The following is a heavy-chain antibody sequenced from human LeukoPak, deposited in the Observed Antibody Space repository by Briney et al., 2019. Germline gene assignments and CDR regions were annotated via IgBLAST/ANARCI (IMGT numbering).Heavy chain of an antibody. CDR1: GFTVSSNY. D-gene: IGHD3-16*01. J-gene: IGHJ4*02. Sequence: GRSLRLSCAASGFTVSSNYMSWVRQAPGKGLEWVSAIYTGGSTYYAGSVKGRFTISRDNSKNTLYLQMNSLRVEDTAVYYCANIPNSFGPDYWGQGSLVTVSS. CDR3: ANIPNSFGPDY. CDR2: IYTGGST. V-gene: IGHV3-66*01.